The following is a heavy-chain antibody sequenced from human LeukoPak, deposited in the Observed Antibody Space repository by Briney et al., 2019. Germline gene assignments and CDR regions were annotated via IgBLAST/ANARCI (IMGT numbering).Heavy chain of an antibody. CDR1: GYSISSGYY. CDR3: ASALTTKVNAFDI. D-gene: IGHD4-11*01. CDR2: IYHSGST. V-gene: IGHV4-38-2*02. Sequence: SSETMSLTCTVSGYSISSGYYWGWIRQPPGKGLEWIGSIYHSGSTYYNPSLKSRVTISVDTSKNQFSLKLSSVTAADTAVYYCASALTTKVNAFDIWGQGTMVTVSS. J-gene: IGHJ3*02.